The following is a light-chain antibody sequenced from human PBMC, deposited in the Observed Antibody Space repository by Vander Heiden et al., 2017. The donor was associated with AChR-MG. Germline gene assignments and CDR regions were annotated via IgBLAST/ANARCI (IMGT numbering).Light chain of an antibody. J-gene: IGLJ2*01. CDR1: SSNIGNNS. CDR2: DNN. CDR3: GTWDSSLSVHVV. Sequence: QSVLTPPPSVSAAPGQKVTLSCSGRSSNIGNNSVSCYQQLPRTVPKLLSYDNNKRPSGIPARFSGSKSGTSAPLGITGLQTGDEADYYCGTWDSSLSVHVVFGGGTKLTVL. V-gene: IGLV1-51*01.